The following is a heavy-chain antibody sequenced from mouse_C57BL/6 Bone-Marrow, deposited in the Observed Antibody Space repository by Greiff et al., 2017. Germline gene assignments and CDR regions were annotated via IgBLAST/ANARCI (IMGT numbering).Heavy chain of an antibody. J-gene: IGHJ1*03. D-gene: IGHD2-13*01. CDR1: GFTFSNYW. Sequence: VKVEESGGGLVQPGGSMKLSCVASGFTFSNYWMNWVRQSPEKGLEWVAQIRLKSDNYATHYAESVKGRFTISRDDSKSSVYLQINNLRDKDTGISYCTDRDCERYFDVWGTGTTVTVSS. CDR3: TDRDCERYFDV. CDR2: IRLKSDNYAT. V-gene: IGHV6-3*01.